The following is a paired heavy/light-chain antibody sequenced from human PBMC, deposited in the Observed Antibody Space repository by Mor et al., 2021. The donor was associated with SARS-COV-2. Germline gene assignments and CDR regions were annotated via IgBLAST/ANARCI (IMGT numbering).Heavy chain of an antibody. V-gene: IGHV3-15*01. Sequence: EVQLVESGGGSVKPGGSLRLSCGASGFTFSNAWMSWARQAPGKGLEWVGRIKSKTDGGTTDYAAPVKGRFTISREDSKNMLYLQVNSLKTEDTAVYYCLRGYGWDWGQGTLVTVSS. J-gene: IGHJ4*02. CDR2: IKSKTDGGTT. D-gene: IGHD5-12*01. CDR1: GFTFSNAW. CDR3: LRGYGWD.
Light chain of an antibody. J-gene: IGLJ1*01. V-gene: IGLV1-44*01. CDR1: SSNIGSNT. Sequence: QSVLTQPPSASGTPGQRVTISCSGSSSNIGSNTVNWYQHLPGTAPKLLIYSNNQRPSGVPDRFSGSKSGTSASLAISGLQSEDEGDYYCAAWDDSLNGYVFGTGTKVTVL. CDR2: SNN. CDR3: AAWDDSLNGYV.